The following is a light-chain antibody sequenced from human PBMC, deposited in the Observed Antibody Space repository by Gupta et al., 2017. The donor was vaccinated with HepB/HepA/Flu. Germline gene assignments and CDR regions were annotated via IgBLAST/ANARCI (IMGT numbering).Light chain of an antibody. CDR2: YDS. V-gene: IGLV3-21*04. Sequence: SYVLTQPPSVSVAPGETARISCGGNNIGSKSVHWYQQKPGQAPVLVISYDSDRPSGSPERFSGSNSGNTATLTISRVEAGDEADYYCQVWDSSSDHVVFGGGTKLTVL. J-gene: IGLJ2*01. CDR1: NIGSKS. CDR3: QVWDSSSDHVV.